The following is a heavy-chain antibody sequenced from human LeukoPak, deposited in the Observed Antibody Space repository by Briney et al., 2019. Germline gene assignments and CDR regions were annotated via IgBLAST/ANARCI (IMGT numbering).Heavy chain of an antibody. V-gene: IGHV4-38-2*02. CDR3: ASGSWYSSSSGGYYYMDV. Sequence: SETLSLTCTVSGGSVSGFYWSWIRQPPGKGLEWIGSIYHSGSTYYNPSLKSRVTISVDTSKNQFSLKLSSVTAADTAVYYCASGSWYSSSSGGYYYMDVWGKGTTVTVSS. J-gene: IGHJ6*03. CDR2: IYHSGST. CDR1: GGSVSGFY. D-gene: IGHD6-6*01.